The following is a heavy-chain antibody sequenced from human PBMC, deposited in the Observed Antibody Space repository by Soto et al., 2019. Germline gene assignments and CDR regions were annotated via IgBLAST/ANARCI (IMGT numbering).Heavy chain of an antibody. CDR1: GFTFSSYS. Sequence: EVQLVESGGGLVKPGGSLRLSCAASGFTFSSYSMNWVRQAPGKGLEWVSSIDSTSVYTFYADSVKGRFTVSRANAQNSLYLQMNSLRAEDTAVYYCARSLVGSTPDSWCQGTLVTVSS. CDR2: IDSTSVYT. CDR3: ARSLVGSTPDS. D-gene: IGHD1-26*01. V-gene: IGHV3-21*01. J-gene: IGHJ4*02.